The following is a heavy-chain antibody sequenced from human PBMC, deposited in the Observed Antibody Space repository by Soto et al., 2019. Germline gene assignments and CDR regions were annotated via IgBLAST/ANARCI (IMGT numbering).Heavy chain of an antibody. D-gene: IGHD3-10*01. CDR2: INHSGST. V-gene: IGHV4-34*01. CDR3: ARSLHGSGSYYTPGNNWFDP. CDR1: GESFSGYY. J-gene: IGHJ5*02. Sequence: SETLSLTCAVYGESFSGYYWSWIRQPPGKGLEWIGEINHSGSTNYNPSLKSRVTISVDTSKNQFSLKLSSVTAADTAVYYCARSLHGSGSYYTPGNNWFDPWGQGTLVTVSS.